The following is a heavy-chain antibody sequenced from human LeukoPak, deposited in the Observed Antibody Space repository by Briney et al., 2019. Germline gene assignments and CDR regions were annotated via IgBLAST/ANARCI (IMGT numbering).Heavy chain of an antibody. CDR1: GGSINGYY. CDR3: AAEFDNEQWLDWDY. D-gene: IGHD6-19*01. Sequence: SETLSLTCTVSGGSINGYYWNWIRQAPGKGLEWIGYIHYRGSTNYNPSLESRVTISVDTSENQFSLKLSSVTAADTAVYYCAAEFDNEQWLDWDYWGRGTLVTVSS. J-gene: IGHJ4*02. V-gene: IGHV4-59*01. CDR2: IHYRGST.